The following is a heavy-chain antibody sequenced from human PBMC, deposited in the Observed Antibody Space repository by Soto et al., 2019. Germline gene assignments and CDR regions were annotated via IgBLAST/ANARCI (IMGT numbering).Heavy chain of an antibody. CDR3: ARGYYYDSSGYYPAHDY. Sequence: GGSLRLSCAASGFTFSSYVMHWVRQAPGKGLEWAAVISYDGSNKYYADSVKGRFTISRDNSKNTLYLQMNSLRAEDTAVYYCARGYYYDSSGYYPAHDYWGQGTLVTVSS. V-gene: IGHV3-30*03. J-gene: IGHJ4*02. CDR1: GFTFSSYV. CDR2: ISYDGSNK. D-gene: IGHD3-22*01.